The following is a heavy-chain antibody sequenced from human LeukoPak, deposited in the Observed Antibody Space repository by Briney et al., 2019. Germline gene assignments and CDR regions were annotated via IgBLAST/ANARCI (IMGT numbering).Heavy chain of an antibody. CDR3: ARHGGKGYEIDY. D-gene: IGHD4-23*01. CDR2: ISTAITTT. CDR1: GFPFSNNP. Sequence: PGGSLRLSCVVSGFPFSNNPMNWVRQAPGKGLEWVSYISTAITTTYYAESVKGRFTISRDNAKNSLYLQMNSLRVEDTAVYYCARHGGKGYEIDYWGQGTLVTVSS. J-gene: IGHJ4*02. V-gene: IGHV3-48*01.